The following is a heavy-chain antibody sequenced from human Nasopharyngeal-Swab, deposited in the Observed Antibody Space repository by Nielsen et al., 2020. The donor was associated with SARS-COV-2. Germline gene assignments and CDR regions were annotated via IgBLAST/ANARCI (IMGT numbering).Heavy chain of an antibody. V-gene: IGHV1-46*01. Sequence: WVRQAPGQGLERMGIINPSGGSTSYAQKFQGRVTMTRDTSTSTVYMELSSLRSEDTAVYCCAREIVGASYYYYGMDVWGQGTTVTVSS. CDR3: AREIVGASYYYYGMDV. CDR2: INPSGGST. D-gene: IGHD1-26*01. J-gene: IGHJ6*02.